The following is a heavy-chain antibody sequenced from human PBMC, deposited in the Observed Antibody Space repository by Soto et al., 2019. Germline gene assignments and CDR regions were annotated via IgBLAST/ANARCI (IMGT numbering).Heavy chain of an antibody. CDR3: ARGRGAAADYFDF. V-gene: IGHV3-11*05. J-gene: IGHJ4*02. CDR2: ISSSTSHT. Sequence: QVQLVESGGGLVKPGGSLRLSCAVSGFTFSDYYMTWIPQAPGKGLEWVSYISSSTSHTNYADSVKGRFTISRDNAKNSLFRQMNSLRAEDTAVYYCARGRGAAADYFDFWGQGTLVTVSS. D-gene: IGHD6-13*01. CDR1: GFTFSDYY.